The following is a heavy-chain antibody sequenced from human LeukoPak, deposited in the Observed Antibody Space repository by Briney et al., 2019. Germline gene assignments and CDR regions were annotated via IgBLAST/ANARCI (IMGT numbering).Heavy chain of an antibody. J-gene: IGHJ4*02. CDR3: ANDYSDTSGYPPFDY. Sequence: GGSLRLSCAASGIIFINCSLHWVRQAPGKGLEWVSSINGGCVSTDCADSVQGRFTISRDNSKNTLYLQMNSLRVEDTAVYYCANDYSDTSGYPPFDYWGQGTLVTVSS. D-gene: IGHD3-22*01. V-gene: IGHV3-23*01. CDR1: GIIFINCS. CDR2: INGGCVST.